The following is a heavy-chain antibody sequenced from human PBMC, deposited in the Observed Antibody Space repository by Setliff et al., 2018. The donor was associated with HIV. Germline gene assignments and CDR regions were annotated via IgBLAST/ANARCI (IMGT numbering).Heavy chain of an antibody. CDR3: ARSYIAFLSTWYYGMDV. Sequence: KVSCKASGYTFTSYAIHWVRQAPGQSLEWMGWINAGYGNTKYSQKFQGRVTITRDASASTAYMELSSLRSEDTAVYYCARSYIAFLSTWYYGMDVWGQGTTVTVSS. CDR2: INAGYGNT. CDR1: GYTFTSYA. J-gene: IGHJ6*02. D-gene: IGHD5-18*01. V-gene: IGHV1-3*01.